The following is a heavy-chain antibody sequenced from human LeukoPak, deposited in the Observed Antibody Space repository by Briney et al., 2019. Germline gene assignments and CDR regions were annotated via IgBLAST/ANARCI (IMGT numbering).Heavy chain of an antibody. CDR2: MYYSVST. Sequence: PPETLSLTCTLSGGSITSYSCGWVRQPPGEGLGWIGYMYYSVSTTSNPSLKSGVTISLDTPRNKFSLKLSSVTAADTAVYYCGGNIGWFDPWGQGTLVTVSS. J-gene: IGHJ5*02. CDR3: GGNIGWFDP. V-gene: IGHV4-59*01. CDR1: GGSITSYS. D-gene: IGHD2/OR15-2a*01.